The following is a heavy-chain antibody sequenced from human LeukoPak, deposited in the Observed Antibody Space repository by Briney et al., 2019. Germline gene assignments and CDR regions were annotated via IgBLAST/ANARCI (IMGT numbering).Heavy chain of an antibody. CDR3: ARDSPSGGEGMDV. CDR1: GFTVSSNY. V-gene: IGHV3-66*01. D-gene: IGHD4-17*01. CDR2: IYSGGST. J-gene: IGHJ6*02. Sequence: GGSLRLSCAASGFTVSSNYMSWVRQAPGEGLEWVSVIYSGGSTYYADSVKGRFTISRDNSKNTLYLQMNGLRAEDTAVYYCARDSPSGGEGMDVWGQGTTVTVSS.